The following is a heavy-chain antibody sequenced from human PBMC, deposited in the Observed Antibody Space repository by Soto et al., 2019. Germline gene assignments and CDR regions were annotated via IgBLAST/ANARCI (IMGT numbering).Heavy chain of an antibody. V-gene: IGHV3-21*06. J-gene: IGHJ4*02. Sequence: GGSLRLSCAASGFTFTRYSMNWVRQAPGKGLGWVSSISSTTNYIYYGDSMKGRFTISRDNAKNSLYLEMNSLRAEDTAVYYCARESEDLTSNFDYCGQGTLVTVSS. CDR2: ISSTTNYI. CDR1: GFTFTRYS. CDR3: ARESEDLTSNFDY.